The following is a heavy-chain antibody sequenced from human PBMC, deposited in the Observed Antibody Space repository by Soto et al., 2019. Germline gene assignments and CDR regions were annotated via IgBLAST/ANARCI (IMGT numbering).Heavy chain of an antibody. CDR2: IYHSGST. V-gene: IGHV4-4*02. Sequence: QVQLQESGPGLVKPSGTLSLTCAVSGGSISSSNWWSWVRQPPGKGLEWIGEIYHSGSTKCNPSLKRGVTITVDRSKNQFSLKLSCVIAADTAVYYFASQRQGYGSGSYGRFLDAFDMWGQGTMVTVYS. CDR1: GGSISSSNW. D-gene: IGHD3-10*01. J-gene: IGHJ3*02. CDR3: ASQRQGYGSGSYGRFLDAFDM.